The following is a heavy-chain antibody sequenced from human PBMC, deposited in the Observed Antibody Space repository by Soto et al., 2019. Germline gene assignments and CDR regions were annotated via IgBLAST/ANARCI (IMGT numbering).Heavy chain of an antibody. J-gene: IGHJ6*02. CDR2: IIPIFGTA. CDR1: GGTFSSYA. D-gene: IGHD6-19*01. Sequence: SVKVSCKASGGTFSSYAISWVRQAPGQGLEWMGGIIPIFGTANYAQKFQGRVTITADESTSTAYMELSSLRSEDTAVYYCARDLWIAVADNYYYYGMDVWGQGTTVTVSS. CDR3: ARDLWIAVADNYYYYGMDV. V-gene: IGHV1-69*13.